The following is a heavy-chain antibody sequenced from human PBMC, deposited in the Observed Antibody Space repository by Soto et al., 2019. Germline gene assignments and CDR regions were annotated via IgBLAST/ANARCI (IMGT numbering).Heavy chain of an antibody. D-gene: IGHD2-8*01. Sequence: PSETLSLTCTVTGSSLSGYYWSWMRQPPGKGLECIGYIYYSGSSNYNPSLKSRVTISVDTSKTQFSLKLSSVTAADTAVYYCARVVISPHCYGVCYQINWFDPWGQGTLVTVSS. J-gene: IGHJ5*02. V-gene: IGHV4-59*08. CDR3: ARVVISPHCYGVCYQINWFDP. CDR2: IYYSGSS. CDR1: GSSLSGYY.